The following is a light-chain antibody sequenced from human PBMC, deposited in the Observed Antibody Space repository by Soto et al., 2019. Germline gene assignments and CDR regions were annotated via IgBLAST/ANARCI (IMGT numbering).Light chain of an antibody. Sequence: QLVLTQPPSASGSPGQSVTISCTGSSSDVGNYNYVSWYQQYPGKAPKLMIYEVSRRPSGVPDRFSGSKSGNTASLTVSGLQAEDEAEYYCSSYAGSNKAVFGGGTKLTVL. CDR1: SSDVGNYNY. V-gene: IGLV2-8*01. CDR3: SSYAGSNKAV. CDR2: EVS. J-gene: IGLJ3*02.